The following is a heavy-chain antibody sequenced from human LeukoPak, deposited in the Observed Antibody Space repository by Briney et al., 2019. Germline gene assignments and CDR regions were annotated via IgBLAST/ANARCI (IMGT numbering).Heavy chain of an antibody. V-gene: IGHV4-4*02. CDR2: IYHSGST. CDR3: ARCASVRWGGGDCFSAFDI. D-gene: IGHD2-21*02. J-gene: IGHJ3*02. CDR1: GGSISSSNR. Sequence: SETLFLTCAVSGGSISSSNRWSWVRQPPGKGLEWIGEIYHSGSTNYNPSLKSRVTISVDKSKNQFSLKLSSVTAADTAVYYCARCASVRWGGGDCFSAFDIWGQGTMVTVSS.